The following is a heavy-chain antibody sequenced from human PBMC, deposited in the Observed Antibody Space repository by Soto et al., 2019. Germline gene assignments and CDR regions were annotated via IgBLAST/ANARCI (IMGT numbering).Heavy chain of an antibody. Sequence: APVKLSCKASGYTYASYDISWVRQSTGQGLEWMGWMNPNSGNTGYAQKFQGRVTMTRNTSISTAYMELSSLRSEDTALYYCAGASTWHPGAFNIWGEGTTVTVSS. CDR3: AGASTWHPGAFNI. D-gene: IGHD5-12*01. CDR1: GYTYASYD. CDR2: MNPNSGNT. J-gene: IGHJ3*02. V-gene: IGHV1-8*01.